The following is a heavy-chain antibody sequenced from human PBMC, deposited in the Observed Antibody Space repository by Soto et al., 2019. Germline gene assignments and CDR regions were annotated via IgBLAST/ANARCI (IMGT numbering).Heavy chain of an antibody. V-gene: IGHV3-7*03. CDR2: IKEHGGQD. CDR1: GFTFNTYW. CDR3: TRGLSMDVAPIMGCYFDF. J-gene: IGHJ4*02. Sequence: GGSLRLSCAASGFTFNTYWMSWVRQAPGKGLEWVAHIKEHGGQDFYVNSVKGRFTIFRDNAKNSLYLQMNSLRAEDTAVYYCTRGLSMDVAPIMGCYFDFWGQGSLVTVSS. D-gene: IGHD5-12*01.